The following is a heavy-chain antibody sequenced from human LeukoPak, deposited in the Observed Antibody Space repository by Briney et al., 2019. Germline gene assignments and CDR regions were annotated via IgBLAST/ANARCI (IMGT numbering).Heavy chain of an antibody. V-gene: IGHV3-23*01. CDR3: AKDAWINIAVAGPLLFDY. Sequence: PGGSLRLSCAASGFTFSSYAMSWVRHAPGEGLEWVSAISRSDGSTYHADPVKGRFTISRDNSKNTLYLQMNSLRAEDTAVYYCAKDAWINIAVAGPLLFDYWGQGTLVTVSS. CDR1: GFTFSSYA. D-gene: IGHD6-19*01. J-gene: IGHJ4*02. CDR2: ISRSDGST.